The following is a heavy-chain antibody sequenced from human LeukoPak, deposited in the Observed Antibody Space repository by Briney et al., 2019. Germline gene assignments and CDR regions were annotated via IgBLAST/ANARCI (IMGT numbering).Heavy chain of an antibody. D-gene: IGHD1-1*01. J-gene: IGHJ4*02. Sequence: ALVKVSCKASGYTFTSYDINWVRQATGQGLEWIGWMNPNSGNTGYAQKFQGRVTMTRNTSISTAYMELSSLRSEDTAVYYCATARYNWNTYYFDYWGRGTLVTVSS. CDR2: MNPNSGNT. V-gene: IGHV1-8*01. CDR3: ATARYNWNTYYFDY. CDR1: GYTFTSYD.